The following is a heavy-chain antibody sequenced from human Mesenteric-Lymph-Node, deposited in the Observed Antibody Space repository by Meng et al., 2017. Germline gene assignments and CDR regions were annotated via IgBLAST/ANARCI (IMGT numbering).Heavy chain of an antibody. Sequence: QGQLWESGTGLVKPSGTLSLTCTVSGDSISSDMWWSWVRQPPGKGLEWIGEVYHRGDTNYNPSLKSRVDISVDKSKNQFYLSLFSVTAADTAVYYCGRDQGRELINHWGQGTLVTVSS. V-gene: IGHV4-4*02. CDR1: GDSISSDMW. CDR2: VYHRGDT. J-gene: IGHJ4*02. CDR3: GRDQGRELINH. D-gene: IGHD1-7*01.